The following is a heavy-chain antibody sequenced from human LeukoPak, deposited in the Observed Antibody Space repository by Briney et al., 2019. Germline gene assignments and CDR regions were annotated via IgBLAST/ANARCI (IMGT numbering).Heavy chain of an antibody. Sequence: GGSLRLSCAASGFTFSSYAMSWVRQAPGKGLEWVSAISGSGGSTYYADSVKGRFTISRDNSKNTLYLQMNSLRAEDTAVYYCAKDPRITMVVVVTTHFDYWGQGTLVTVSS. J-gene: IGHJ4*02. D-gene: IGHD3-22*01. CDR3: AKDPRITMVVVVTTHFDY. CDR2: ISGSGGST. V-gene: IGHV3-23*01. CDR1: GFTFSSYA.